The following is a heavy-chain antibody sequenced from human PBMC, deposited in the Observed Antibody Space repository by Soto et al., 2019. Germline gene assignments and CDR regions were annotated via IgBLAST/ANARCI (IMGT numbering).Heavy chain of an antibody. J-gene: IGHJ6*02. D-gene: IGHD3-3*01. CDR3: ARDQYYDFWSGYYSCPSCYGMDV. V-gene: IGHV4-59*01. CDR1: GGSISSYY. Sequence: SETLSLTCTVSGGSISSYYWSWIRQPPGKGLEWIGYIYYSGSTNYNPSLKSRVTISVDTSKNQFSLKLSSVTAADTAAYYCARDQYYDFWSGYYSCPSCYGMDVWGQGTTVTVSS. CDR2: IYYSGST.